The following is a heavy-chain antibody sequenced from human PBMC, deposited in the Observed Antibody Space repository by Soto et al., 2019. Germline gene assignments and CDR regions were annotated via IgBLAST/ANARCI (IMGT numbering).Heavy chain of an antibody. CDR2: INPSGGST. V-gene: IGHV1-46*01. J-gene: IGHJ6*02. D-gene: IGHD3-22*01. CDR1: GYTFTSYY. Sequence: ASVKVSCKASGYTFTSYYMHWVRQAPGQGXEWMGIINPSGGSTSYEQKFQGRVTMARDTSTSTVYMELSSLRSEDTAVYYCARVGYDSSGYYPLYYYGIDVWGQGTTVTVSS. CDR3: ARVGYDSSGYYPLYYYGIDV.